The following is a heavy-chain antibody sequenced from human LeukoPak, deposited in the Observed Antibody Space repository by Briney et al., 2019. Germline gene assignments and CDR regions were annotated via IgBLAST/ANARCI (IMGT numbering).Heavy chain of an antibody. Sequence: GGSLRLSCAASGFTFSSYAMSWVRQAPGKGLEWVSAISGSGGSTYYADSVKGRFTISRDNPKNTLYLQMNSLRAEDTAVYYCAKDRNYYGSGSYPLFDYWGQGTLVTVSS. CDR3: AKDRNYYGSGSYPLFDY. CDR1: GFTFSSYA. J-gene: IGHJ4*02. D-gene: IGHD3-10*01. V-gene: IGHV3-23*01. CDR2: ISGSGGST.